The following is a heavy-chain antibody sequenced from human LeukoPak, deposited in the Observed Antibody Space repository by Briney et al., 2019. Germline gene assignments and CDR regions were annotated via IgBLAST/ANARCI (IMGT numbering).Heavy chain of an antibody. CDR1: GFTFSSYS. D-gene: IGHD4-23*01. J-gene: IGHJ4*02. V-gene: IGHV3-23*01. Sequence: GGSLRLSCAASGFTFSSYSMNWVRQAPGKGLEWVSAISGRDTNTYYADSVEGRFTISRDNSKNTLYLQMNSLRAEDTAVYYCAKRSDYGSNGNYFDSWDQGTPVTVSS. CDR3: AKRSDYGSNGNYFDS. CDR2: ISGRDTNT.